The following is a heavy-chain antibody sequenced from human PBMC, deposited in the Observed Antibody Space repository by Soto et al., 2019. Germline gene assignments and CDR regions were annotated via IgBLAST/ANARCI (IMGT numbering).Heavy chain of an antibody. D-gene: IGHD3-16*01. J-gene: IGHJ4*02. CDR1: GLDFSTYS. CDR3: ARDDLGVQRGNFDF. CDR2: ISSTSSYI. Sequence: EVRLVESGGGLVKPGGSLSLSCEGTGLDFSTYSMNWVRQAPGKGLEWVSSISSTSSYIYYADSVKGRFTVSRDNAKNALYREMNSLRAEDTAIYFCARDDLGVQRGNFDFWGQGTPVTVSS. V-gene: IGHV3-21*01.